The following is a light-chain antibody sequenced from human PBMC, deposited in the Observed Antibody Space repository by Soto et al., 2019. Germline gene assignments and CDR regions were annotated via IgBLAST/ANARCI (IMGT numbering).Light chain of an antibody. CDR2: AAS. Sequence: DIQMTQSPSSLSASVGDRVTITCRTSQSISTYLNWYQQIVGKPPKLLISAASTLQSGVPSRFSGSGSGTDFTLTISSLQPEDFATYYCQQSYNTPSITFGQGTRLEIK. J-gene: IGKJ5*01. CDR1: QSISTY. V-gene: IGKV1-39*01. CDR3: QQSYNTPSIT.